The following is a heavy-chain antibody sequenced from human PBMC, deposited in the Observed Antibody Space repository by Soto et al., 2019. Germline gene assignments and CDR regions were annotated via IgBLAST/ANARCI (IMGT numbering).Heavy chain of an antibody. V-gene: IGHV1-69*02. Sequence: QVQMVQSGAEVKKPGSSVKVSCKASGDTFSFYTINWVRQAPGLGLEWMGRVNPILSMSNYAQKFQGRVTMTADKSTSTAYMELRSLRSEDTACYYCATSYGSGYRAFDYWGQGARVTVSS. D-gene: IGHD3-10*01. CDR3: ATSYGSGYRAFDY. CDR1: GDTFSFYT. CDR2: VNPILSMS. J-gene: IGHJ4*02.